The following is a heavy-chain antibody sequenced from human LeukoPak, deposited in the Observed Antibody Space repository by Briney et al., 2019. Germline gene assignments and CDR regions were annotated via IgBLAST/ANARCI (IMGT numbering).Heavy chain of an antibody. J-gene: IGHJ4*02. CDR1: GYSFTSYW. CDR3: ARSSTYYYDSSGYYYFDY. D-gene: IGHD3-22*01. V-gene: IGHV5-51*01. CDR2: IYPGDSDT. Sequence: GESLKISCKGSGYSFTSYWIGWVRQMPGKGLEWMGIIYPGDSDTRYSPSFQGQVTISADKSISTAYLQWSSLKTSDAAMYYCARSSTYYYDSSGYYYFDYWGQGTLVTVSS.